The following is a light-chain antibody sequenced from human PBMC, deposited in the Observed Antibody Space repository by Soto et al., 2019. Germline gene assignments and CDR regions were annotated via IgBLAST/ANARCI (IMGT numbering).Light chain of an antibody. J-gene: IGKJ4*01. CDR1: QGIRND. V-gene: IGKV1-17*01. CDR3: LQHNFFPPLT. Sequence: DIQMTQSPSSLSTSVGDRVTITCRASQGIRNDLGWYQQKPGKAPKRRISAASNLQSGVPSRFSGSGSGTDFIFTINSLQPEDFATYYCLQHNFFPPLTFGGGTKVEIK. CDR2: AAS.